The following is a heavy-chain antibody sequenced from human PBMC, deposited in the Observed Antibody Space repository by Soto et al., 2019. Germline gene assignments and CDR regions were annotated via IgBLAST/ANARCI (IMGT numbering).Heavy chain of an antibody. Sequence: PGGSLRLSXAASGFYPMTWVRQAPGTGLEWVSTIDHSGTNTHYADSVKGRFTISRDSSRNTVHLQMNSLRAADTALYYCVAWASAHFDYWGQGTPVTVSS. CDR2: IDHSGTNT. CDR1: GFYP. J-gene: IGHJ4*02. CDR3: VAWASAHFDY. D-gene: IGHD3-16*01. V-gene: IGHV3-23*05.